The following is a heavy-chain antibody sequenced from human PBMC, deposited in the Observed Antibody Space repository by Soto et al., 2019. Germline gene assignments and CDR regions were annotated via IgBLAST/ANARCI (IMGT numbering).Heavy chain of an antibody. CDR3: ARGRSKGANFDY. D-gene: IGHD1-26*01. Sequence: SETLSLTCTVSGGSISSGDYYWSWIRQPPGKGLEWIGYIYYSGSTYYNPSLKSRVTIPVDTSKNQFSLKLSSVTAADTAVYYWARGRSKGANFDYWGQGTLVTVS. V-gene: IGHV4-30-4*01. J-gene: IGHJ4*02. CDR1: GGSISSGDYY. CDR2: IYYSGST.